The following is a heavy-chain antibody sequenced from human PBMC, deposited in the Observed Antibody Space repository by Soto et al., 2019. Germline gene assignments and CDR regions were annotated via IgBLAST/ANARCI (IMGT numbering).Heavy chain of an antibody. J-gene: IGHJ4*02. CDR3: XXXXXXXXXXXXDY. V-gene: IGHV1-69*01. Sequence: QVQLVQSGAEVQKPGSSVKVSCKASGGTFSSYAISWVRQAPGXXXEWMGGIIPIFGTANYAQKFQGRVTXXXXXXXXXXXXXXXXXXXXXXXXXXXXXXXXXXXXXXXDYWGQGTLVTVSS. CDR2: IIPIFGTA. CDR1: GGTFSSYA.